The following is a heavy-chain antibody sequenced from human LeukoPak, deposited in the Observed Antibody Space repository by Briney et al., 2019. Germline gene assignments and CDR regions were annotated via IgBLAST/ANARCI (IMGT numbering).Heavy chain of an antibody. D-gene: IGHD3-22*01. CDR2: ISAYNGNT. V-gene: IGHV1-18*01. CDR1: GYTFTSYG. Sequence: ASVKVSCKASGYTFTSYGISWVRQAPGQGLEWMGWISAYNGNTNYAQKLQGGVTMTTDTSTSTAYMELRSLRSDDTAVYYCAREGGYDSSGENAFDIWGQGTMVTVSS. CDR3: AREGGYDSSGENAFDI. J-gene: IGHJ3*02.